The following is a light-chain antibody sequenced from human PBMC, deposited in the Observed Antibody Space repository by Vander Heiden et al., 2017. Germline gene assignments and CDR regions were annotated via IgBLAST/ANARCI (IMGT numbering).Light chain of an antibody. Sequence: DIQMTQSPSSLSASVGDRVTITCRASQSISSYLNWYQQKPGKAPKLLIYAASSLHSGVPSRFSGSGSGTDFTLTISSLQPEDFATYYCQQSYSTFYTFGQGTKLESK. CDR1: QSISSY. V-gene: IGKV1-39*01. CDR2: AAS. J-gene: IGKJ2*01. CDR3: QQSYSTFYT.